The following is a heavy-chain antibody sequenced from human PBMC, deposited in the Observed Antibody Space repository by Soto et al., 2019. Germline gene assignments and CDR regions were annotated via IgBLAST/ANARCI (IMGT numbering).Heavy chain of an antibody. Sequence: QVQLVESGGGVVQPGRSLRLSCAVSGFTVSTYGMHWDRQAPGKGLEWVAVISRDGGTKYYADSVKGRFTIYRDNSRNTLFLEMNSLRSDDMAVYYCTGEVASGYWGQGTLVTVSS. J-gene: IGHJ4*02. CDR3: TGEVASGY. V-gene: IGHV3-30*03. CDR1: GFTVSTYG. CDR2: ISRDGGTK. D-gene: IGHD2-8*02.